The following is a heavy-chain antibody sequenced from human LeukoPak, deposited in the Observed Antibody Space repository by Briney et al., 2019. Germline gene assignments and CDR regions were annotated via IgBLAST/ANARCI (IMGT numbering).Heavy chain of an antibody. CDR1: GASIRAYY. D-gene: IGHD3-16*02. Sequence: KPSETLSLTCTASGASIRAYYWSWIRQSPGKELTWIGFVHSSGTTKYNPSLNGRVTISVDTSKNQLSLGLNSVTPADTAVYFCARDYPWFDSWGQGTLVTVSS. J-gene: IGHJ5*01. CDR2: VHSSGTT. V-gene: IGHV4-59*01. CDR3: ARDYPWFDS.